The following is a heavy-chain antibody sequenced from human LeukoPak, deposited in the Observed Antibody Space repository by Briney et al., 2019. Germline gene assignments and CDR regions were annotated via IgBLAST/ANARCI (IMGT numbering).Heavy chain of an antibody. D-gene: IGHD3-10*01. CDR2: ISASNGGT. J-gene: IGHJ4*02. V-gene: IGHV1-18*01. Sequence: ASVKVSCKASGYTFTSYSVSWVRQSPGQGLEWMGWISASNGGTKYAEKVQGRVTMTTDTSTRTVYMELRSLTSDDTAVYYCARDSGWELKQYFFDYWGQGTLVTVSS. CDR1: GYTFTSYS. CDR3: ARDSGWELKQYFFDY.